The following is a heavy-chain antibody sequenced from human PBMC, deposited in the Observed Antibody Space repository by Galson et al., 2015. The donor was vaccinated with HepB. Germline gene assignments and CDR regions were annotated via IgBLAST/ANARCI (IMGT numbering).Heavy chain of an antibody. D-gene: IGHD6-19*01. J-gene: IGHJ4*02. Sequence: SCKVSGYTLTELSMHWVRQAPGKGLEWMGGFDPEDGETIYAQKFQGRVTMTEDTSTDTAYMELSSLRSEDTAVYYCATGILPSSSGWYTDYWGQGTLVTVSS. V-gene: IGHV1-24*01. CDR3: ATGILPSSSGWYTDY. CDR1: GYTLTELS. CDR2: FDPEDGET.